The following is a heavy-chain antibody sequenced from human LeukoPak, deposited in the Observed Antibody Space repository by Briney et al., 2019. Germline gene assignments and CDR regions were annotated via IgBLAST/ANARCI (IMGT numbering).Heavy chain of an antibody. J-gene: IGHJ4*02. CDR1: GGSISSGGYS. CDR3: ARHVVAAAGSINYFDY. Sequence: SETLSLTCAVSGGSISSGGYSWSWIRQPPGKGLEWIGYIYHSGSTYYNPSLKSRVTISVDRSKNQFSLKLSSVTAADTAVYYCARHVVAAAGSINYFDYWGQGTLVTVSS. D-gene: IGHD6-13*01. CDR2: IYHSGST. V-gene: IGHV4-30-2*01.